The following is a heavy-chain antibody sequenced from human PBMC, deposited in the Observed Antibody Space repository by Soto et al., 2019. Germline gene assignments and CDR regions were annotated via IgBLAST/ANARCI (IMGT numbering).Heavy chain of an antibody. CDR3: AKEYSSSSWDVDY. Sequence: GGSLRLSCAASGFTFSGYNMNWVRQAPGKGLEWVSSISSSSTYIYYADSVKGRFTISRDNAKNSLYLQMNSLRAEDTGVYYCAKEYSSSSWDVDYWGQGTLVTVSS. J-gene: IGHJ4*02. CDR2: ISSSSTYI. D-gene: IGHD6-6*01. V-gene: IGHV3-21*01. CDR1: GFTFSGYN.